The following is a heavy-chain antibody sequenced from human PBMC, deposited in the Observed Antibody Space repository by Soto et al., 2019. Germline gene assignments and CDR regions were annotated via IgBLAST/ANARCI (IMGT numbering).Heavy chain of an antibody. V-gene: IGHV3-53*01. J-gene: IGHJ6*04. D-gene: IGHD5-12*01. CDR3: SGDPSGYDEGDWYHGVDV. Sequence: PGGSLRLSCAASGFSVSSNYMSWVRQAPGEGLEWVAIIYINGSTDYADSVQGRFSVSRDIYKNTLFLQMNNLRAEDTAVYFCSGDPSGYDEGDWYHGVDVWGKGTMVTV. CDR2: IYINGST. CDR1: GFSVSSNY.